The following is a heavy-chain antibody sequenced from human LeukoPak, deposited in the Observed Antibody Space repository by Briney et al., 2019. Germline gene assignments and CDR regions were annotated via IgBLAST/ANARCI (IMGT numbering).Heavy chain of an antibody. CDR2: IWYDGSNK. Sequence: GGSLRLSCAASGFTFSSYGMHWVRQAPGKGLEWVAVIWYDGSNKYYADSVKGRFTISRDTSKNTLYLQMNSLRAEDTAVYYCAKDRVSYDFWSGYLSDYWGQGTLVTVSS. D-gene: IGHD3-3*01. CDR1: GFTFSSYG. V-gene: IGHV3-33*06. J-gene: IGHJ4*02. CDR3: AKDRVSYDFWSGYLSDY.